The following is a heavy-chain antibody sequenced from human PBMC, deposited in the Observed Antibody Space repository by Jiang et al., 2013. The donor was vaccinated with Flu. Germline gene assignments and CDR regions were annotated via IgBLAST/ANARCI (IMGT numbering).Heavy chain of an antibody. CDR3: ARVLSTDCHFDAFDI. D-gene: IGHD2-21*02. J-gene: IGHJ3*02. Sequence: GAEVKKPGESLKISCKGSGYSFTSYWIGWVRQMPGKGLEWMGIIYPGDSDTRYSPSFQGQVTISADKSISTAYLQWSSLKASDTAMYYCARVLSTDCHFDAFDIWGQGTMVTVSS. CDR2: IYPGDSDT. CDR1: GYSFTSYW. V-gene: IGHV5-51*01.